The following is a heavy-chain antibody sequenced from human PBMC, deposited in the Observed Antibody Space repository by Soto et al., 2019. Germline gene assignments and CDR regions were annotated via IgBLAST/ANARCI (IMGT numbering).Heavy chain of an antibody. CDR3: VRQGIGNLHGLVDV. CDR2: VYSTGGT. Sequence: QVQLQQSGPGLVKPSETLSLTCSVSSGPSSSHNWGWIRQPPGRGLEWIGYVYSTGGTSYNPSLKSRVTTSADTSTNHISLTLPSVTAADTAVYYCVRQGIGNLHGLVDVWGQGTTVRVSS. V-gene: IGHV4-59*08. J-gene: IGHJ6*02. D-gene: IGHD1-1*01. CDR1: SGPSSSHN.